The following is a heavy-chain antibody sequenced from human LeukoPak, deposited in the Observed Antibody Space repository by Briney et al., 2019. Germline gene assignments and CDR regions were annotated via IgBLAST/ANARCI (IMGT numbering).Heavy chain of an antibody. CDR2: IYSGDRT. Sequence: GGSLRLSCAASGFSVNNLYMSWVRQAPGKGLEWLSVIYSGDRTYYADSVKGRFTISRDTSKNTVYLQMNSLRPEETAVYYCARDGEYSYGYGFDYWGQGTLVTVSS. D-gene: IGHD5-18*01. CDR3: ARDGEYSYGYGFDY. V-gene: IGHV3-66*01. CDR1: GFSVNNLY. J-gene: IGHJ4*02.